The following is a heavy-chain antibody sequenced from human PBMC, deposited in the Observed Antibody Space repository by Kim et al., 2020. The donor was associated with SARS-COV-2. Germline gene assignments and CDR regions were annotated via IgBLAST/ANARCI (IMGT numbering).Heavy chain of an antibody. CDR3: ARDHGDILTGYYYYYGMDV. CDR2: INSDGSST. D-gene: IGHD3-9*01. J-gene: IGHJ6*02. CDR1: GFTFSSYW. Sequence: GGSLRLSCAASGFTFSSYWMHWVRQAPGKGLVWVSRINSDGSSTSYADSVKGRFTISRDNAKNTLYLQMNSLRAEDTAVYYCARDHGDILTGYYYYYGMDVWGQGTTVTVSS. V-gene: IGHV3-74*01.